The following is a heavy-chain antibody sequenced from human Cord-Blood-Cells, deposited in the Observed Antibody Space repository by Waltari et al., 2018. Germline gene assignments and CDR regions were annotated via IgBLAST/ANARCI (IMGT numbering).Heavy chain of an antibody. CDR2: INAGNGNT. Sequence: QVQLVQSGAEVKKPGASVKVSCKASGYTFTSYAMHWVLQVPGQRLEWMGWINAGNGNTKYSQKFQGRVTITRDTSASTAYMELSSLRSEDTAVYYCARDLTVAGKGDYYYGMDVWGQGTTVTVSS. V-gene: IGHV1-3*01. CDR3: ARDLTVAGKGDYYYGMDV. CDR1: GYTFTSYA. J-gene: IGHJ6*02. D-gene: IGHD6-19*01.